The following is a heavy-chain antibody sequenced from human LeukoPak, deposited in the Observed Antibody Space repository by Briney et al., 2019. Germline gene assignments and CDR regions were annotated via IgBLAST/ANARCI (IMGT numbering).Heavy chain of an antibody. D-gene: IGHD3-9*01. V-gene: IGHV3-53*01. Sequence: GGSLRLSCAASGFTVSSNYMSWVRQAPGKGLEWVSVIYSGGSTYYADSVKGRFTISRDNSKNTLYLQMNSLRAEGTAVYYCARDATATDYDILTGHQYYYYYGMDVWGKGTTVTVSS. CDR3: ARDATATDYDILTGHQYYYYYGMDV. J-gene: IGHJ6*04. CDR2: IYSGGST. CDR1: GFTVSSNY.